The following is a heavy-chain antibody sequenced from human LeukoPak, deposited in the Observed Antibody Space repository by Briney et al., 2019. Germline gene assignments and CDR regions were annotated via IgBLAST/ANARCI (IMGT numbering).Heavy chain of an antibody. D-gene: IGHD5-18*01. J-gene: IGHJ4*02. Sequence: PGRSLRLSCAASGFTFNKYPMHWVRQAPGKGLEWVAVISYDGNNKYCADSVKGRFTISRDNSKNSVDLQMNSLRDEDTAVYYCARAYTAFDYWGQGTLVTVSS. V-gene: IGHV3-30-3*01. CDR3: ARAYTAFDY. CDR2: ISYDGNNK. CDR1: GFTFNKYP.